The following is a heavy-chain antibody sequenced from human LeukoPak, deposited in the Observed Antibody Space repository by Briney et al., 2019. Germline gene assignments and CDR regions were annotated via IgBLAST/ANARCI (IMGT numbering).Heavy chain of an antibody. D-gene: IGHD1-26*01. V-gene: IGHV3-23*01. CDR3: AKVLGWELLGSGFDAFDI. J-gene: IGHJ3*02. CDR2: ISGSGGST. Sequence: PGGSLRLSCAASGFTFSSYAMSWVRQAPGKGLEWVSAISGSGGSTYYADSVKGRFTISRDNSKNTLYPQMNSLRAEDTAVYYCAKVLGWELLGSGFDAFDIWGQGTMVTVSS. CDR1: GFTFSSYA.